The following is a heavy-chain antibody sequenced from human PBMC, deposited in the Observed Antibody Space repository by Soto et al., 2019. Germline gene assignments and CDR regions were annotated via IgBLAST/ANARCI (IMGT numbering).Heavy chain of an antibody. CDR3: AKGGRQWLVTSDFNY. CDR2: IYYDGTNK. D-gene: IGHD6-19*01. Sequence: GGSLRLSCAASGFTLSSYGMHWVRQAPGKGLEWVAVIYYDGTNKFYADSVKGRFTISRDISKNTLYLQIDSLRAEDTAVYYCAKGGRQWLVTSDFNYWGQGALVTVSS. J-gene: IGHJ4*02. CDR1: GFTLSSYG. V-gene: IGHV3-33*06.